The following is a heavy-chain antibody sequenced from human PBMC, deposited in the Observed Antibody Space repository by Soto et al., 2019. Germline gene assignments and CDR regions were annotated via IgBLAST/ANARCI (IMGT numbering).Heavy chain of an antibody. CDR2: IYWDDK. V-gene: IGHV2-5*01. CDR3: AHGDSSSWYYFDY. CDR1: GFSLSTSGVG. J-gene: IGHJ4*02. D-gene: IGHD6-13*01. Sequence: SGPKLVNPTQTLTLTCTFSGFSLSTSGVGVGWIRQPPGKALEWLALIYWDDKRYSPSLKSRLTITKDTSKNQVVLTMTNMDPVDTATYYCAHGDSSSWYYFDYWGQGTLVTVSS.